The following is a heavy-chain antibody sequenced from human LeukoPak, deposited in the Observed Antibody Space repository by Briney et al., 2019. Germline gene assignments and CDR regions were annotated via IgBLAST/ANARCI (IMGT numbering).Heavy chain of an antibody. V-gene: IGHV4-59*01. CDR2: IYYSGST. CDR1: GGSISSYY. CDR3: ARDCGGDCYWWYFDY. Sequence: PSETLSLTCTVSGGSISSYYWSWIRQPPGKGLEWIGYIYYSGSTNYNPSLKSRVTISVDTSKNQFSLKLSSVTAADTAVNYCARDCGGDCYWWYFDYWGQGTLVTVSS. D-gene: IGHD2-21*02. J-gene: IGHJ4*02.